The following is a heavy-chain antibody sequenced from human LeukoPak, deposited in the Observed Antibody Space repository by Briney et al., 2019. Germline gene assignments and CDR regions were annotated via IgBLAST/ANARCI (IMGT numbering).Heavy chain of an antibody. CDR2: ITGSDGTS. V-gene: IGHV3-23*01. J-gene: IGHJ4*02. CDR3: AKWGDYDILTGYYVPDY. Sequence: PGGSLRLSCVAPGFTFTNYAMSWVRQAPGKGLEWVSAITGSDGTSHYADSVKGRFTISRDNSKNTLYLQVNSLRAEDTAVYYCAKWGDYDILTGYYVPDYWGQGTLVTVSS. CDR1: GFTFTNYA. D-gene: IGHD3-9*01.